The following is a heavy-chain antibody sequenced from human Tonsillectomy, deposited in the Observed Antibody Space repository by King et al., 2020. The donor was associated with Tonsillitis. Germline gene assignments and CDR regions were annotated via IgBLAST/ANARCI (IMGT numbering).Heavy chain of an antibody. CDR3: AREMVTTSLSIDH. V-gene: IGHV4-39*07. J-gene: IGHJ4*02. CDR2: VSYGGNS. CDR1: GGSITSGDYY. D-gene: IGHD4-17*01. Sequence: QLQESGPRLVKTSETLSLTCSVSGGSITSGDYYWDWIRQTPGKGLEWIASVSYGGNSYHSPSLKSRVSISLDTSKKQISLRLTSVTAADTAVYFCAREMVTTSLSIDHWGQGTPVTVSS.